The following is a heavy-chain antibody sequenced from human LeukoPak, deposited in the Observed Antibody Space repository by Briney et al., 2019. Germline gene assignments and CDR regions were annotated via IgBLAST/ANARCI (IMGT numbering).Heavy chain of an antibody. V-gene: IGHV1-69*10. Sequence: SVRVCRKAAVYTFTGYFMHWVGAAPGQGREWVGGMIPILGIANYAQKFQGRVTITADKPTSPAYMERSSLRSKATAVYSCARAVAAGDVFDIWGQGTMVTVSS. CDR1: VYTFTGYF. CDR2: MIPILGIA. D-gene: IGHD6-13*01. J-gene: IGHJ3*02. CDR3: ARAVAAGDVFDI.